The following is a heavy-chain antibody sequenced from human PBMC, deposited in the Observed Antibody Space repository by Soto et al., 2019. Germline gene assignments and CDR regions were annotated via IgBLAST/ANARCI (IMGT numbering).Heavy chain of an antibody. CDR3: ARQVGYYWYFDL. CDR1: GFTVSSSY. Sequence: EVQLVESGGGLVQPGGSLRLSCAASGFTVSSSYMGWVRQAPGKGLQWLSTLYTDGNTDYADSVKGRFSSYTDNSKDAVYLQMNSLRADDTAIYYCARQVGYYWYFDLWGRGTLVTVSS. J-gene: IGHJ2*01. D-gene: IGHD2-8*02. CDR2: LYTDGNT. V-gene: IGHV3-66*04.